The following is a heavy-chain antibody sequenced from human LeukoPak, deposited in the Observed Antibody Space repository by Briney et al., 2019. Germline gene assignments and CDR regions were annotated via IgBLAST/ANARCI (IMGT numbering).Heavy chain of an antibody. V-gene: IGHV1-18*01. J-gene: IGHJ4*02. D-gene: IGHD3-22*01. Sequence: ASVKVSCKASGGTFSSYAISWVRQAPGQGLEWMGWISAYNGNTNYAQKLQGRVTMTTDTSTSTAYMELRSLRSDDTAVYYCARQRHAYYYDSSGYYDFDYWGQGTLVTVSS. CDR2: ISAYNGNT. CDR3: ARQRHAYYYDSSGYYDFDY. CDR1: GGTFSSYA.